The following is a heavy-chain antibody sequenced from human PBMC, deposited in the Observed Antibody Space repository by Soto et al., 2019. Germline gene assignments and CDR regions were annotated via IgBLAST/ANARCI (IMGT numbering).Heavy chain of an antibody. CDR2: IYYSGNT. V-gene: IGHV4-31*03. CDR1: GGSISSGGYY. J-gene: IGHJ5*02. Sequence: QVQLQESGPGLVKPSQTLSLTCTVSGGSISSGGYYWSWIRHHPGKGLEWIGYIYYSGNTYYNPSLKSRVTMSLDTSKSQFSLKLTSVTAADTAVYYCATGVTMVRGAEGFDPWGLGTLVTVSS. CDR3: ATGVTMVRGAEGFDP. D-gene: IGHD3-10*01.